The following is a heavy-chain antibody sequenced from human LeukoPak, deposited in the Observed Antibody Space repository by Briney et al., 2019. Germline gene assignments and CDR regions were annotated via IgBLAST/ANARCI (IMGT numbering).Heavy chain of an antibody. V-gene: IGHV4-4*02. J-gene: IGHJ5*02. Sequence: SGTLSLTCAVSGGSISSSYWWSWVRQPPGKGLEWIGEVYHSGSTNYSPSLKSRVTLSVDKSKNQFSLRLSSVTAADTAVYYCARDSGTTGEVKFDPWGQGTLVTVSS. CDR3: ARDSGTTGEVKFDP. CDR2: VYHSGST. CDR1: GGSISSSYW. D-gene: IGHD3-10*01.